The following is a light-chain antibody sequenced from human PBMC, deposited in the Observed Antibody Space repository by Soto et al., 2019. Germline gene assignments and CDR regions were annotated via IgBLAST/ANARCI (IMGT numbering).Light chain of an antibody. CDR2: EVT. V-gene: IGLV2-14*01. CDR1: SSDVGGYNY. J-gene: IGLJ1*01. CDR3: SSYTSSTDYV. Sequence: QSVLTQPASVSGSPGQSITISCSGTSSDVGGYNYVSWYQQNPGKAPKLLIYEVTNRHSGVSNRFSGSKSGNTASLTISGLQAEDEADYYCSSYTSSTDYVFGTGTKATVL.